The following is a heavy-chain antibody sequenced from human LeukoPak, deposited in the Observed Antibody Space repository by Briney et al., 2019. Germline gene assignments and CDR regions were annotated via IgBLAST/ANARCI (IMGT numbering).Heavy chain of an antibody. CDR3: AKARIAAAGGGVDY. Sequence: GGSLRLSCAASGFTFSSYAMSWFRQAPAKGLEWVSAISGSGGSTYYADSVKGRFTISRDNSKNTLYLQMNSLRAEDTAVYYCAKARIAAAGGGVDYWGQGTLVTVSS. CDR2: ISGSGGST. V-gene: IGHV3-23*01. D-gene: IGHD6-13*01. J-gene: IGHJ4*02. CDR1: GFTFSSYA.